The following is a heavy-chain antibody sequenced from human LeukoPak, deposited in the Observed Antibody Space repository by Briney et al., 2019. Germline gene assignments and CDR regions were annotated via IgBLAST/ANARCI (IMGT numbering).Heavy chain of an antibody. CDR2: ISYDGSNK. Sequence: GGSLRLSCAASGFTFSSYAMHWVRQAPGKGLEWVAVISYDGSNKYYADSVKGRFTIPRDNSKNTLYLQMNSLRAEDTAVYYCARDRQWLETFWFDPWGQGTLVTVSS. J-gene: IGHJ5*02. CDR1: GFTFSSYA. V-gene: IGHV3-30*04. CDR3: ARDRQWLETFWFDP. D-gene: IGHD6-19*01.